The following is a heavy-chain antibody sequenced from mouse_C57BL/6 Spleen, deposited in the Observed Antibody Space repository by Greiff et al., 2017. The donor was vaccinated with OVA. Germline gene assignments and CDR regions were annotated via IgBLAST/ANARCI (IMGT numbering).Heavy chain of an antibody. V-gene: IGHV1-66*01. CDR1: GYSFTSYY. CDR2: IYPGSGNT. CDR3: ARTQTAQATPWFAY. D-gene: IGHD3-2*02. J-gene: IGHJ3*01. Sequence: VQLQESGPELVKPGASVKISCKASGYSFTSYYIHWVKQRPGQGLEWIGWIYPGSGNTKYNEKFKGKATLTADTSSSTAYMQLSSLTSEDSAVYYCARTQTAQATPWFAYWGQGTLVTVSA.